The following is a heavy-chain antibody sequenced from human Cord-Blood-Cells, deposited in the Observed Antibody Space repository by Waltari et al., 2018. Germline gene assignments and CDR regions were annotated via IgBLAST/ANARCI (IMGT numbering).Heavy chain of an antibody. J-gene: IGHJ4*02. CDR1: GVPFSGYY. V-gene: IGHV4-34*01. Sequence: VQLQQWRAGLLTPSETLSLTCAVYGVPFSGYYCSWLRQPPGKGREWIGEINHSGSTNYNPSIKSRVTISVDTSKNQFSLKRSSVTAADTAVYYCARGGSDYYGSGSYLHFDYWGQGTLVTVSS. D-gene: IGHD3-10*01. CDR3: ARGGSDYYGSGSYLHFDY. CDR2: INHSGST.